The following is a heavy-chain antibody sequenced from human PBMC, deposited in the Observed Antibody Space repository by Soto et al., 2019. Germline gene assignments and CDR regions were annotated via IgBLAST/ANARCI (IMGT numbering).Heavy chain of an antibody. D-gene: IGHD3-10*01. CDR2: IIPIFGTA. CDR1: GGTFSSYA. CDR3: ARRPYYGSGSIGGMDV. V-gene: IGHV1-69*13. J-gene: IGHJ6*02. Sequence: SVKVSCKASGGTFSSYAISWVRQAPGQGLEWMGGIIPIFGTANYAQKFQGRVTITADESTSTAYMELSSLRSEDTAVYYCARRPYYGSGSIGGMDVWGQGTTVTVSS.